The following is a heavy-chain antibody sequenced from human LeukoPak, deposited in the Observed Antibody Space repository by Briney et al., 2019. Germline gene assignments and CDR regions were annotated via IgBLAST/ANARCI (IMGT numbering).Heavy chain of an antibody. CDR1: GGSISSYY. CDR3: ARAELYCSSTSCYHYMDV. V-gene: IGHV4-4*07. Sequence: SETLSLTCTVSGGSISSYYWSWIRQPAGKGLERIGRIYTSGSTNYNPSLKSRVTMSVDTSKNQFSLKLSSVTAADTAVYYCARAELYCSSTSCYHYMDVWGKGTTVTVSS. D-gene: IGHD2-2*01. CDR2: IYTSGST. J-gene: IGHJ6*03.